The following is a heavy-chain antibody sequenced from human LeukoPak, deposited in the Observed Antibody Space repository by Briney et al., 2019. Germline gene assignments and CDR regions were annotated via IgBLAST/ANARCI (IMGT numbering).Heavy chain of an antibody. V-gene: IGHV3-23*01. CDR2: IGGSGGST. CDR3: ARRAGAYSHPYDY. D-gene: IGHD4/OR15-4a*01. J-gene: IGHJ4*02. CDR1: GFTFNTYA. Sequence: GGSLRLSCAASGFTFNTYAMSWVRQAPGKGLEWVSAIGGSGGSTFYAESVKGRFIISRDNSENTLYLQMNSLRAEDTAVYYCARRAGAYSHPYDYWGQGTLVTVSS.